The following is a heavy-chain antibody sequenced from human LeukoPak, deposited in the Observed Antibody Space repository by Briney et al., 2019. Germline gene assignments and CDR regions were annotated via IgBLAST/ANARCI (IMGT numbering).Heavy chain of an antibody. V-gene: IGHV4-39*01. CDR2: IYDSGSS. D-gene: IGHD5-24*01. Sequence: SETLSLTCSVSGGSISSSSSYWGWIRQPPGKGLEWIGSIYDSGSSFDNPALKSRVTISVDTSKNQFSLKLSSVTAADTAVYYCARHRSGWLQSSFDYWGQGTLVTVSS. CDR1: GGSISSSSSY. CDR3: ARHRSGWLQSSFDY. J-gene: IGHJ4*02.